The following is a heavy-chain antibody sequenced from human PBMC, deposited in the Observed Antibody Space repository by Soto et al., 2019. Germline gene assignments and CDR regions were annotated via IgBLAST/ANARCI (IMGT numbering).Heavy chain of an antibody. Sequence: GGSLRLSCAASGFTFSHYAMTWVRQAPGKGLEWVSVIYSGGTTYYADSVKGRFTISRDNSKNTLYLQMNSLRAEDTAVYYCARNGDSSDYRGWFDPWGQGTLVTV. V-gene: IGHV3-66*01. CDR1: GFTFSHYA. CDR2: IYSGGTT. CDR3: ARNGDSSDYRGWFDP. D-gene: IGHD3-22*01. J-gene: IGHJ5*02.